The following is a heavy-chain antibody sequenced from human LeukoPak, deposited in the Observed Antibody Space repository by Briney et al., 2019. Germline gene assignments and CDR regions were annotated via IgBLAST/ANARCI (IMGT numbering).Heavy chain of an antibody. D-gene: IGHD4-23*01. V-gene: IGHV4-59*01. CDR3: ASGARGNRYYFDY. Sequence: PSETLSLTCTVSGGSISSYYWGWIRQPPGKGLEWIGYIYYSGSTNYNPSLKSRVTISVDTSKNQFSLKLSSVTAADTAVYYCASGARGNRYYFDYWGQGTLVTVSS. CDR2: IYYSGST. CDR1: GGSISSYY. J-gene: IGHJ4*02.